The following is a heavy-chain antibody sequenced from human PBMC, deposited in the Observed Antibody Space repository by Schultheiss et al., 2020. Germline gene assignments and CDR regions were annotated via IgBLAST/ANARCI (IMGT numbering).Heavy chain of an antibody. D-gene: IGHD6-19*01. J-gene: IGHJ3*02. CDR3: AKRNGLGGWLWRGYAFDI. V-gene: IGHV1-2*02. CDR1: GGTFSSYT. Sequence: SVKVSCKASGGTFSSYTISWVRQAPGQGLEWMGWINPNSGGTNYAQKFQGRVTMTRDTSISTAYMELSRLRSDDTAVYYCAKRNGLGGWLWRGYAFDIWGQGTMVTVSS. CDR2: INPNSGGT.